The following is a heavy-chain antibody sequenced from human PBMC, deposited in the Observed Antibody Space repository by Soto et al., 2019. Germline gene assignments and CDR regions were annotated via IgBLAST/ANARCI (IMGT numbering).Heavy chain of an antibody. CDR3: ARVVGALGHWFDP. CDR1: GYTFTSYG. V-gene: IGHV1-18*01. CDR2: ISAYNGNT. D-gene: IGHD1-26*01. Sequence: SVKVSCKASGYTFTSYGISWVRQAPGQGLEWMGRISAYNGNTNYAQKLQGRVTMTTDTSTSTAYMELRSLRSDDTAVYYCARVVGALGHWFDPWGKGTLVPVAS. J-gene: IGHJ5*02.